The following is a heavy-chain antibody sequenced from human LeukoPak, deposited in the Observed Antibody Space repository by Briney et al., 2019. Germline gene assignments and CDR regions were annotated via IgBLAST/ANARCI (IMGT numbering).Heavy chain of an antibody. CDR1: GYTISSGYY. V-gene: IGHV4-38-2*02. D-gene: IGHD3-10*01. Sequence: PSETLSLTCTVSGYTISSGYYWGWIRQPPGKGLEWIGSIYHSGSTYYNPSLKSRFTISVDTSKNQFSLKLSSVTAADTAVYYCAREKGYMVRGKLGYWGQGTLVTVSS. CDR2: IYHSGST. CDR3: AREKGYMVRGKLGY. J-gene: IGHJ4*02.